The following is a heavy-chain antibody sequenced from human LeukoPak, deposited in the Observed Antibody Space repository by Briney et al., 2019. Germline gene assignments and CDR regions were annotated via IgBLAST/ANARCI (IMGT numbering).Heavy chain of an antibody. Sequence: GGSLRLSCAASGFTFSIYAMHWVRQAPGRGLEWVAVISYDGGTKYYADSVKGRFTISRDNSKNTLYLQMDSLRAEDTAVYYCARGECRGDLTHFDFWGQGTLVTVSS. CDR3: ARGECRGDLTHFDF. CDR2: ISYDGGTK. J-gene: IGHJ4*02. D-gene: IGHD4-17*01. V-gene: IGHV3-30*04. CDR1: GFTFSIYA.